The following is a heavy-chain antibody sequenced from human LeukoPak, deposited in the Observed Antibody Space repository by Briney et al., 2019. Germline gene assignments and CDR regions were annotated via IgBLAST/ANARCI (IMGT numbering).Heavy chain of an antibody. J-gene: IGHJ3*01. D-gene: IGHD1-26*01. CDR1: GSRFSTYW. CDR3: ASGWYSGSHDAFDV. CDR2: IYPGDSDT. V-gene: IGHV5-51*01. Sequence: GESLKISCEGSGSRFSTYWIAWVRQMPEKGLECMGLIYPGDSDTRYSPSFQGQVTISADKSISTAYLQWSSLQASDTAMYYCASGWYSGSHDAFDVWGQGTLVTVSS.